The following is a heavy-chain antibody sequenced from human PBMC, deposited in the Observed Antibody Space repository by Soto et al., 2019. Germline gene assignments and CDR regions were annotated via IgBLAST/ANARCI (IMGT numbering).Heavy chain of an antibody. V-gene: IGHV4-59*01. J-gene: IGHJ4*02. CDR1: GGSISSYY. CDR3: ARAVLPATAPFDY. Sequence: QVQLRESGPRLVKPSETLSLTCIVSGGSISSYYWSWIRQPPGKGLEWIGYVYYSGSTNYNPSLKRRLTLSVDTSKNQFSLKLSSVTAADTAVYYCARAVLPATAPFDYWGQGTLVTVSS. D-gene: IGHD2-2*01. CDR2: VYYSGST.